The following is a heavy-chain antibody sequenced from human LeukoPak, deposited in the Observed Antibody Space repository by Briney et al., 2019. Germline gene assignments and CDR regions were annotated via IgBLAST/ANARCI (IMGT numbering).Heavy chain of an antibody. CDR3: AIFPRAGRGLYYYGMDV. D-gene: IGHD6-19*01. V-gene: IGHV1-46*01. CDR2: INPSGGST. CDR1: GYTFTGYY. J-gene: IGHJ6*02. Sequence: ASVKVSCKGSGYTFTGYYMHWVRQAPGQGLEWMVIINPSGGSTSYAKKFQGRVTMTSDTSTSTVYMELSSLRSEDTAVSYCAIFPRAGRGLYYYGMDVWGQGTTVTVSS.